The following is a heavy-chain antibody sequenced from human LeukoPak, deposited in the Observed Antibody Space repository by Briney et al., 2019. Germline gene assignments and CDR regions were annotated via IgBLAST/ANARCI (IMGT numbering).Heavy chain of an antibody. V-gene: IGHV4-59*01. Sequence: SETLSLTCTVSSGSISTYYWSWIRQPPGKGLEWIGYINYSGSTDYNPSLKSRVTISVDTSKNQFSLKLTSVTAADTAVYCCARDGAVAGGGRWFDPWGQGTLVTVSS. J-gene: IGHJ5*02. CDR2: INYSGST. CDR1: SGSISTYY. CDR3: ARDGAVAGGGRWFDP. D-gene: IGHD6-19*01.